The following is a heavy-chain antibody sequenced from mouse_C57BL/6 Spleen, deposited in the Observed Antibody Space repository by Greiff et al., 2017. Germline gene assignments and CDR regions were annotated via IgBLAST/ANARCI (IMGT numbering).Heavy chain of an antibody. CDR1: GFTFSSYG. CDR2: FSSGGSYT. Sequence: EVQLVESGGDLVKPGGSLKLSCAASGFTFSSYGMSWVRQTPDKRLEWVATFSSGGSYTYYPDSVKGRFTISRDNAKNTLYLQMSSLKSEDTAMYYCARHRGYGSSFYAMDYWGQGTSVTVSS. CDR3: ARHRGYGSSFYAMDY. V-gene: IGHV5-6*01. D-gene: IGHD1-1*01. J-gene: IGHJ4*01.